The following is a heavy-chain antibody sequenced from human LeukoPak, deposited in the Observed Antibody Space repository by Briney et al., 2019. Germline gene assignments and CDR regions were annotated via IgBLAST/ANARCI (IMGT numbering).Heavy chain of an antibody. CDR1: GFTFDDYG. CDR2: INWNGGST. D-gene: IGHD4-11*01. J-gene: IGHJ5*02. V-gene: IGHV3-20*04. Sequence: GGSLRLSCAASGFTFDDYGMSWVRQAPGKGLEWVSGINWNGGSTGYADYVKGRFTISRDNAKNSMYLQMNSLRAEDTALYYCAREPVTTGEWGYNWFDPWGQGTLVTVSS. CDR3: AREPVTTGEWGYNWFDP.